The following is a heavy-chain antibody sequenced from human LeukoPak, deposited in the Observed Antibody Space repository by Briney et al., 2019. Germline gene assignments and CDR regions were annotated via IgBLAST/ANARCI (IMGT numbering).Heavy chain of an antibody. J-gene: IGHJ3*02. CDR1: GGTVSSYA. Sequence: SVKVSCKASGGTVSSYAISWVRQAPGQGLEWMGRIIPILGIANYAQKFQGRVTITADKSTSTAYMELSSLRSEDTAVYYCARDTDYYGSGSSRRNDAFDIWGQGTMATVSS. CDR3: ARDTDYYGSGSSRRNDAFDI. CDR2: IIPILGIA. V-gene: IGHV1-69*04. D-gene: IGHD3-10*01.